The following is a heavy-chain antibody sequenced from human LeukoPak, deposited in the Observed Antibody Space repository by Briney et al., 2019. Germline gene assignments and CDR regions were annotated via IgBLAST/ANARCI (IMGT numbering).Heavy chain of an antibody. CDR2: FDPEDGET. V-gene: IGHV1-24*01. Sequence: ASVKVSCKVSGYALTELSMHWVRQAPGKGLEWMGGFDPEDGETIYAQKFQGRVTMTEDTSTDTAYMELSSLRSEDTAVYYCATEANYYGSGGFDYWGQGTLVTVSS. D-gene: IGHD3-10*01. CDR3: ATEANYYGSGGFDY. J-gene: IGHJ4*02. CDR1: GYALTELS.